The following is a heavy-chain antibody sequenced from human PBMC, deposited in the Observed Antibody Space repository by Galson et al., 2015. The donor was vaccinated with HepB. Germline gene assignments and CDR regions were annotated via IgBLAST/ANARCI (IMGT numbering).Heavy chain of an antibody. V-gene: IGHV3-30*01. CDR2: ISYDGSDK. J-gene: IGHJ4*02. Sequence: SLRLSCAVSGITFRTSAMHWVRQAPGKGLEWVAVISYDGSDKYYADSVKGRFTISRDNSKSTLYLQMNSLTTEDTAVYYCASGYIGYEENFDCWGQGTLVTVSS. CDR3: ASGYIGYEENFDC. D-gene: IGHD5-12*01. CDR1: GITFRTSA.